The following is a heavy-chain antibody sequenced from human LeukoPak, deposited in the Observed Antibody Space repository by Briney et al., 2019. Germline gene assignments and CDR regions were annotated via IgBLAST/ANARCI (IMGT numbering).Heavy chain of an antibody. Sequence: GGSLRLSCAASGFTFITNDMTWVRQAPGKGLEWVSVLYSDGNTKYADSVQGRFTISRDNSKNTLYLEMNSLSPDDTAVYYCARGVEPLAANTLAYWGQGTLVTVSS. CDR2: LYSDGNT. J-gene: IGHJ4*02. V-gene: IGHV3-53*01. CDR1: GFTFITND. CDR3: ARGVEPLAANTLAY. D-gene: IGHD1-14*01.